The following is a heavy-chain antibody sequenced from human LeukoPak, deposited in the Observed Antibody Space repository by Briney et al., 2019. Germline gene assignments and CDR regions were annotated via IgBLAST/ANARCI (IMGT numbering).Heavy chain of an antibody. J-gene: IGHJ4*02. V-gene: IGHV3-15*07. D-gene: IGHD2/OR15-2a*01. CDR3: ALSDLDSEYSEDY. Sequence: GGSLRLSCAVSGLTLSNVWMNWVRQAPGKGLEWVGRIRSQTAGGTTDFAAPVKGRFSISRDDSKNSLYLQMNSLTSEDTAVYYCALSDLDSEYSEDYWGQGTLVTVSS. CDR1: GLTLSNVW. CDR2: IRSQTAGGTT.